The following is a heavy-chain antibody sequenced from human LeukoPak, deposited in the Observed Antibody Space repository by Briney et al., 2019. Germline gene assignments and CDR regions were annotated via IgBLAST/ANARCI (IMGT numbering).Heavy chain of an antibody. Sequence: SETLSLTCTVSGGSISSGSYYWSWIRQPAGKGLKWIGRIYTSGSTNYNPSLKSRVTISVDTSKNQFSLKLSSVTAADTAVYYCARETTNYDLDYWGQGTLVTVSS. D-gene: IGHD4/OR15-4a*01. CDR3: ARETTNYDLDY. CDR1: GGSISSGSYY. J-gene: IGHJ4*02. CDR2: IYTSGST. V-gene: IGHV4-61*02.